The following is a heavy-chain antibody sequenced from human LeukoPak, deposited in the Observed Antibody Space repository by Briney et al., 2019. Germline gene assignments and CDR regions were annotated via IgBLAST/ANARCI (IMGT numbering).Heavy chain of an antibody. V-gene: IGHV4-59*01. CDR3: ARRIGYDDAFDI. CDR2: IYYSGST. Sequence: SETLSLTCTVSGGSISSYYWSWIRQPPGKGLEWIGYIYYSGSTSYNPSLKSRVTISVDTSKKQFSLKLSSVTAADTAVYYCARRIGYDDAFDIWGQGTMVTVSS. J-gene: IGHJ3*02. CDR1: GGSISSYY. D-gene: IGHD1-1*01.